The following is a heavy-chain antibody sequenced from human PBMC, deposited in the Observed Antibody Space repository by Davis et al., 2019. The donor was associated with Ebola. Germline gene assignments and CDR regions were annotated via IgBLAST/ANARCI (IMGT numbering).Heavy chain of an antibody. V-gene: IGHV3-66*04. CDR1: GFTFSSYW. CDR3: ARHYSTVWYHYDYFDC. J-gene: IGHJ4*02. D-gene: IGHD6-19*01. CDR2: IYTACTTRCT. Sequence: GESLKISCAASGFTFSSYWMHWVRQAPGKGLEWASVIYTACTTRCTDYADSVKGRFIVSRDNSKNTVFLEMNSLRAEDTAVYYCARHYSTVWYHYDYFDCWGQGVLVTVSS.